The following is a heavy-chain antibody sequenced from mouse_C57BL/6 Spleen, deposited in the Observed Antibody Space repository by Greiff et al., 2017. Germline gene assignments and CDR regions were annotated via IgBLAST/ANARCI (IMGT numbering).Heavy chain of an antibody. CDR3: ARERNYSNYFFAY. D-gene: IGHD2-5*01. V-gene: IGHV1-64*01. CDR1: GYTFTSYW. CDR2: IHPNSGST. J-gene: IGHJ3*01. Sequence: VQLQESGAELVKPGASVKLSCKASGYTFTSYWMHWVKQRPGQGLEWIGMIHPNSGSTNYNEKFKSKATLTVDKSSSTAYMQLSSLTSEDSAVYYCARERNYSNYFFAYWGQGTLVTVSA.